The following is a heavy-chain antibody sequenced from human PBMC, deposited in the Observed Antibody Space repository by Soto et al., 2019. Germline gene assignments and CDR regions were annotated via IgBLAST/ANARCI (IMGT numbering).Heavy chain of an antibody. CDR2: MNPNSGNT. CDR1: GYTFTSYD. V-gene: IGHV1-8*01. CDR3: ATEKVSSGYPD. D-gene: IGHD3-22*01. J-gene: IGHJ4*02. Sequence: QVQLVQSGAEVKKPGASVKVSCKASGYTFTSYDINWVLQATGQGLEWMGWMNPNSGNTAYAQKFQGRVTMTRNTSISTAYMELSSLRSEDTAVHYCATEKVSSGYPDWGQGTLVTVSS.